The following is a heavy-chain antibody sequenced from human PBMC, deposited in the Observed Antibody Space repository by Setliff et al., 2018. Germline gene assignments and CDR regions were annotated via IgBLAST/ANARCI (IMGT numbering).Heavy chain of an antibody. J-gene: IGHJ5*02. Sequence: GGSLRLSCAASGFTISNYWMSWVRQAPGKGLEWVANIKQDGSERHYVDSVKGRFTISRDNAKNSLFLQMNILEVEDTAVYYCVRDWASGDDRWGRGTLVTVSS. V-gene: IGHV3-7*01. CDR3: VRDWASGDDR. CDR2: IKQDGSER. CDR1: GFTISNYW. D-gene: IGHD3-10*01.